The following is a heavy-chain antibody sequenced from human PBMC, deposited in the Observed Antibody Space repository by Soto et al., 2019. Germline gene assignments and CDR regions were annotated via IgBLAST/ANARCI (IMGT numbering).Heavy chain of an antibody. CDR3: AREGVIAAAGTNYYYYYMDV. V-gene: IGHV3-33*01. J-gene: IGHJ6*03. Sequence: QVQLVESGGGVVQPGRSLRLSCAASGFTFSSYGMHWVRQAPGKGLEWVAVIWYDGSNKYYADSVKSRFTISRDNSKNTLYLQMNSLRAEDTAVYYCAREGVIAAAGTNYYYYYMDVWGKGTTVTVSS. D-gene: IGHD6-13*01. CDR1: GFTFSSYG. CDR2: IWYDGSNK.